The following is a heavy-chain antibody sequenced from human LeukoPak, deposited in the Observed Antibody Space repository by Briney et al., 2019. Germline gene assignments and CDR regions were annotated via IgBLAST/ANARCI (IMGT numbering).Heavy chain of an antibody. J-gene: IGHJ4*02. CDR1: GGSFSGYY. Sequence: SSETLSLTCAASGGSFSGYYWSWIRQPPGKGLEWIGEINNSGSTNYNPYLKNRVTISVDTSKNQFSLKLSYVTAADTAVYYCAKVGAVACGMGYYFDYWGQGTLVTVSS. CDR2: INNSGST. D-gene: IGHD6-19*01. CDR3: AKVGAVACGMGYYFDY. V-gene: IGHV4-34*01.